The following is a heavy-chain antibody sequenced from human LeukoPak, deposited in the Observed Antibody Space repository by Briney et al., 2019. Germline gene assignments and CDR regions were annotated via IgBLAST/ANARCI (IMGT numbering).Heavy chain of an antibody. J-gene: IGHJ3*02. V-gene: IGHV3-30*02. CDR2: IRYDGSNK. CDR3: ARERGYSSSAFDI. D-gene: IGHD5-18*01. CDR1: GFTFSSYG. Sequence: PGGSLRLSCAASGFTFSSYGMHWVRQAPGKGLEWVAFIRYDGSNKYYADSVKGRFTISRDNSKNSLYLQMKSLRAEDTAVYYCARERGYSSSAFDIWGQGTMVTVSS.